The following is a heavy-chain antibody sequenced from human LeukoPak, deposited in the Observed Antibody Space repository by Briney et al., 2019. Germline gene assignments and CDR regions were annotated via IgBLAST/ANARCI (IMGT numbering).Heavy chain of an antibody. J-gene: IGHJ3*02. CDR1: GFTFSSYG. V-gene: IGHV3-30*02. CDR3: ARDLKWYYDSSGYPAI. CDR2: IRYDGSNK. Sequence: PGGSLRLSCAASGFTFSSYGMHWVRQAPGKGLEWVAFIRYDGSNKYYADSVKGRFTISRDNSKNTLYLQMNSLRAEDTAVYYCARDLKWYYDSSGYPAIWGQGTMVTVSS. D-gene: IGHD3-22*01.